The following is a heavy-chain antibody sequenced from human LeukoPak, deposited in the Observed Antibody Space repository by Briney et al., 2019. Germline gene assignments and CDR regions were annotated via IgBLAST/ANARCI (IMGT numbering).Heavy chain of an antibody. CDR1: GFTFSNYG. CDR3: VLGHYGGLFDN. J-gene: IGHJ4*02. V-gene: IGHV3-30*03. D-gene: IGHD4-23*01. Sequence: GGSLRLSCAASGFTFSNYGVHWVRQAPGKGLEWVAVVSNDETNKDYGNSVKGRFTIARDNSKNTLYLQMNSLRVEDTAVYYCVLGHYGGLFDNWGQGALVTVSS. CDR2: VSNDETNK.